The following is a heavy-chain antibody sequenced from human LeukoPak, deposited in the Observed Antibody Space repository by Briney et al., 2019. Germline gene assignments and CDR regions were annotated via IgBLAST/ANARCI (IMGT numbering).Heavy chain of an antibody. CDR1: GLTFSSYW. Sequence: GGSLRLSCAVSGLTFSSYWMHWVRQAPGKGLVWVSRINREGSSTSYADSVKGRFTISRDNAKNTLYLQMNSLRAEDTAVYYCAKDVKYSSSSVDYWGQGTLVTVSS. CDR2: INREGSST. J-gene: IGHJ4*02. V-gene: IGHV3-74*01. CDR3: AKDVKYSSSSVDY. D-gene: IGHD6-6*01.